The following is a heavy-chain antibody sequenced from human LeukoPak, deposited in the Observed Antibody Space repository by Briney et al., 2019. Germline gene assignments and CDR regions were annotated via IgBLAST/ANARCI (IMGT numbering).Heavy chain of an antibody. J-gene: IGHJ6*03. V-gene: IGHV1-8*03. CDR2: MNHNSGNT. D-gene: IGHD2-15*01. CDR3: ARGVRYCSGGSCYPTGFDYYYYMDV. CDR1: GYTFTSYD. Sequence: ASVKVSCKASGYTFTSYDINWVRQATGQGLEWMGWMNHNSGNTGYAQKFQGRVNITRNTSISTAYMELSSLRSEDTAVYYCARGVRYCSGGSCYPTGFDYYYYMDVWGKGTTVTVSS.